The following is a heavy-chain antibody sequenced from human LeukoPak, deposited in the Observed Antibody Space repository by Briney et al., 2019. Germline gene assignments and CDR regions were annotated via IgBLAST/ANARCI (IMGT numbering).Heavy chain of an antibody. D-gene: IGHD5-12*01. V-gene: IGHV3-48*04. CDR2: ISSSSTTI. CDR1: GFIFSSYS. J-gene: IGHJ4*02. Sequence: GGSLRLSCAASGFIFSSYSMKWVRQAPGKGLEWVSYISSSSTTIYYADSVKGRFTISRDNAKNSLYLQMNSLRAEDTAVYYCARSRGYSGYGHFDYWGQGTLVTVSS. CDR3: ARSRGYSGYGHFDY.